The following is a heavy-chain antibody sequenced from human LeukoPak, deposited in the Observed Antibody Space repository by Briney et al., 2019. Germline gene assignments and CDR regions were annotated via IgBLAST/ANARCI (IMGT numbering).Heavy chain of an antibody. J-gene: IGHJ4*02. CDR2: ISGSGGRK. CDR3: AKMGNSGWSSDY. CDR1: GFTFHDYA. V-gene: IGHV3-23*01. D-gene: IGHD6-19*01. Sequence: PGGSLRLSCAASGFTFHDYAMHWVRQAPGKGLEWVSAISGSGGRKYYADSVKGRFTISRDNSKRTLFLQMSNLRAEDTAVYYCAKMGNSGWSSDYWGLGTLVTVSS.